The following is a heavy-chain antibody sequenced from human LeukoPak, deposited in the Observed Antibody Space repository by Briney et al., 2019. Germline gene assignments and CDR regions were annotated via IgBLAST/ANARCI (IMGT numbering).Heavy chain of an antibody. Sequence: QSGGSLRLSCAASGFTFDDYPMHWVRHAPGKGLEWVSLISWDGGSTYYADSVKGRFTISRDNSINSLYLQMSSLRTEDTALYFCAIKGDHDAFDAWGQGTMVTVSS. V-gene: IGHV3-43D*03. CDR3: AIKGDHDAFDA. CDR1: GFTFDDYP. D-gene: IGHD3-10*01. J-gene: IGHJ3*01. CDR2: ISWDGGST.